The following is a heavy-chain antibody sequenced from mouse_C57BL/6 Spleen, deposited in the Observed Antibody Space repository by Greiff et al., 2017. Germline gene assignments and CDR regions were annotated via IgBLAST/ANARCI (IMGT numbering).Heavy chain of an antibody. CDR2: INPNNGGT. V-gene: IGHV1-26*01. CDR3: AKEEGLRRGFAY. D-gene: IGHD2-4*01. Sequence: EVQLQQSGPELVKPGASVKISCKASGYTFTDYYMNWVKQSHGKSLEWIGDINPNNGGTSYNQKFKGKATLTVDKSSSTAYMELRSLTSEDSAVYYCAKEEGLRRGFAYWGQGTLVTVSA. CDR1: GYTFTDYY. J-gene: IGHJ3*01.